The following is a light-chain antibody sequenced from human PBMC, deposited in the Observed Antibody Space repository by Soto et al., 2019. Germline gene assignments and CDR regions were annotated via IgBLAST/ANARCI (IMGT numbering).Light chain of an antibody. V-gene: IGKV1-39*01. CDR2: AAS. J-gene: IGKJ1*01. CDR1: QSISSY. Sequence: DIRMSQSPSALSASVGDRVAITCRASQSISSYLNWYQQKPGKAPKRLIYAASSLQSGVSSRFSGTGSETECTLTITDLQADDLATYFCHQYKTYSTFGQGTTVDIK. CDR3: HQYKTYST.